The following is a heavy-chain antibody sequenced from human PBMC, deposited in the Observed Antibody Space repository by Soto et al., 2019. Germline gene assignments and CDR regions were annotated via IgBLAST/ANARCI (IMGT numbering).Heavy chain of an antibody. CDR1: GFTFSVYA. D-gene: IGHD1-1*01. Sequence: AGSLRLSCAATGFTFSVYAMTWVRQAPGKGLEWVSAVTANGGSTYSADSVKGRFTISRDNSKNTLFLQMNDLRPDDTAVYYCATWHEREHAYDVWGQGTTVTVSS. CDR3: ATWHEREHAYDV. CDR2: VTANGGST. V-gene: IGHV3-23*01. J-gene: IGHJ3*01.